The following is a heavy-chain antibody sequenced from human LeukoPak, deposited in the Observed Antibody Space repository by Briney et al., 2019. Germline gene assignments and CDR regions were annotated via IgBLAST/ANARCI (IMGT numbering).Heavy chain of an antibody. CDR3: ARSGVPGAMTWFDP. D-gene: IGHD2-2*01. CDR1: GYSFPTYW. J-gene: IGHJ5*02. V-gene: IGHV5-51*01. CDR2: IFPGDPDT. Sequence: GESLKISCRASGYSFPTYWLAWVRQMPGKGLEWMGIIFPGDPDTRYSPSFQGQVTISADKSINTAYLQWRSLKVSDTAMYYCARSGVPGAMTWFDPWGQGTLVTVSS.